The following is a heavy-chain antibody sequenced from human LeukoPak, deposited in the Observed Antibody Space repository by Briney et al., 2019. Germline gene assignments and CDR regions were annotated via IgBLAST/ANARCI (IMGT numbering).Heavy chain of an antibody. V-gene: IGHV4-39*01. CDR1: GGSISSSSYY. CDR2: IYYSGST. D-gene: IGHD3-22*01. J-gene: IGHJ6*03. CDR3: ARLASYYYDSSGFDYMDV. Sequence: SETLPLTCTVSGGSISSSSYYWGWIRQPPGKGLEWIGSIYYSGSTYYNPSLKSRVTISVDTSKNQFSLKLSSVTAADTAVYYCARLASYYYDSSGFDYMDVWGKGTTVTVSS.